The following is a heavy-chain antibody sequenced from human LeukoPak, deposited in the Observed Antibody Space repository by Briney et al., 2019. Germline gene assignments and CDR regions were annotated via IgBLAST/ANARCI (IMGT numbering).Heavy chain of an antibody. D-gene: IGHD3-10*01. Sequence: SETLSLTCAVYGESFSNYYWSWIRQPPGKGLEWIGEINHSGSTNYNPSLKSRVTISVDTSKKQFSLKLSSVTAADTAVYYCARGVVGFYYGSGNVYYYGMDVRGQGTTVTVSS. V-gene: IGHV4-34*01. CDR1: GESFSNYY. CDR3: ARGVVGFYYGSGNVYYYGMDV. J-gene: IGHJ6*02. CDR2: INHSGST.